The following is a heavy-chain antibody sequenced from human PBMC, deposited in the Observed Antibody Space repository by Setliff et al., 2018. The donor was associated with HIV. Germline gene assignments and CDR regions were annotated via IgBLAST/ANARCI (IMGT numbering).Heavy chain of an antibody. CDR2: IYHSGST. Sequence: SETLSLTCAVSGYSISSGFYWGWIRQPPGKGLEWIGSIYHSGSTYYSPSLKSRVSFSVDTSKNQLSLKLRSVTAADSAMYYCARQKEAYYYDSSGYPAYFDYWGQGTLVTVSS. CDR1: GYSISSGFY. D-gene: IGHD3-22*01. J-gene: IGHJ4*02. CDR3: ARQKEAYYYDSSGYPAYFDY. V-gene: IGHV4-38-2*01.